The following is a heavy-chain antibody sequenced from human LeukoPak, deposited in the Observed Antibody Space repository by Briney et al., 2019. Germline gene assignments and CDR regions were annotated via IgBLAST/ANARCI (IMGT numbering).Heavy chain of an antibody. J-gene: IGHJ4*02. V-gene: IGHV1-18*01. CDR2: ISAYNGNT. D-gene: IGHD6-13*01. CDR3: ARVGIAAEDY. CDR1: GYTFTGYG. Sequence: ASVKVSCKASGYTFTGYGISWVRQAPGQGLEWMGWISAYNGNTNYAQKLQGRGTMTTDTSTSTAYMELRSLRSEDTAVYYSARVGIAAEDYWGQGTLVTVSS.